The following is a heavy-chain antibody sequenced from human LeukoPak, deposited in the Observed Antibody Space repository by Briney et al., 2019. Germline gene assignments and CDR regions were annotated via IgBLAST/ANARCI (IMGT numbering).Heavy chain of an antibody. CDR2: IYYGGST. Sequence: PSETLSLTCTASGGSISSYYWSWIRQPPGKGLEWIGYIYYGGSTNYNPSLKSRVTISVDTSKNQFSLKLSSVTAADTAVYYCARAYCSGGSCFPVPYFDYWGQGTLVTVSS. J-gene: IGHJ4*02. V-gene: IGHV4-59*01. D-gene: IGHD2-15*01. CDR3: ARAYCSGGSCFPVPYFDY. CDR1: GGSISSYY.